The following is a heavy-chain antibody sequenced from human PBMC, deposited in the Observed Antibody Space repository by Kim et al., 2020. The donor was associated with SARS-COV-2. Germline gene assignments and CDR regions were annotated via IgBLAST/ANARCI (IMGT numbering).Heavy chain of an antibody. D-gene: IGHD6-13*01. J-gene: IGHJ4*02. CDR3: AKWFQLVSYFDY. V-gene: IGHV3-23*01. Sequence: YYADSVKGRFSISRDNTKNTLYLQMNSLRAEDTAVYYCAKWFQLVSYFDYWGQGTLVTVSS.